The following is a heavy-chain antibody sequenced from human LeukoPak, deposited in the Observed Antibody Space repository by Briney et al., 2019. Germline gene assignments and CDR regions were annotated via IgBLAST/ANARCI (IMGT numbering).Heavy chain of an antibody. V-gene: IGHV3-74*01. CDR1: GFTFSSYW. D-gene: IGHD4-23*01. Sequence: GGSLRLSCAASGFTFSSYWMNWVRQAPGKGLVWVSRIASEGSSTTYADSVKGRFSISRDNAKNTLYLQMNSLRVEDMAVYYCARGRPHGNDYWGQGTLVTVSS. CDR2: IASEGSST. J-gene: IGHJ4*02. CDR3: ARGRPHGNDY.